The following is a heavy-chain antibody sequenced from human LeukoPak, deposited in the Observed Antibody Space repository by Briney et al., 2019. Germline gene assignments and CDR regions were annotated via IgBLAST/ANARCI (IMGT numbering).Heavy chain of an antibody. J-gene: IGHJ4*02. D-gene: IGHD3-22*01. CDR3: ARVYYDSSGFLDY. V-gene: IGHV1-2*02. Sequence: ASVKVSCKASGYTFTGYYMHWVRQAPGQGLEWMGWINPNSGGTNHAQKFQGRVTMTRDTSISTAYMELSRLRSDDTAVYYCARVYYDSSGFLDYWGQGTLVTVSS. CDR2: INPNSGGT. CDR1: GYTFTGYY.